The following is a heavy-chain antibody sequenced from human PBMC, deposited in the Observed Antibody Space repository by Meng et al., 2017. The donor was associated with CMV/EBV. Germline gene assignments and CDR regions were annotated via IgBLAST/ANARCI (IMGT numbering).Heavy chain of an antibody. CDR1: GGSFSGYY. CDR2: INHSGST. V-gene: IGHV4-34*01. D-gene: IGHD3-22*01. J-gene: IGHJ4*02. CDR3: ARVWDSGWDY. Sequence: QLTIQQWGAGLLKLSETLSLTCAVYGGSFSGYYWSWIRQPPGKGLEWIGEINHSGSTNYNPSLKSRVTISVDTSKNQFSLKLSSVTAADTAVYYCARVWDSGWDYWGQGTLVTVSS.